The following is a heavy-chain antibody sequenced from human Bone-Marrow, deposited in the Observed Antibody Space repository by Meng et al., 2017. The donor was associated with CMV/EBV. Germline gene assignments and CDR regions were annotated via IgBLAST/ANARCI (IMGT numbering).Heavy chain of an antibody. CDR2: IYWDGDK. Sequence: QITLKESGPALVKPTQTLTLTCTFSGFSLSTNGAGVGWIRQPPGKALEWLANIYWDGDKRYSPSLKSRLTITKDISKNQVVLTMTNMDPVDTATYYCAHRQVRGYFDYWGQGTLVTVSS. V-gene: IGHV2-5*02. CDR3: AHRQVRGYFDY. D-gene: IGHD3-10*01. J-gene: IGHJ4*02. CDR1: GFSLSTNGAG.